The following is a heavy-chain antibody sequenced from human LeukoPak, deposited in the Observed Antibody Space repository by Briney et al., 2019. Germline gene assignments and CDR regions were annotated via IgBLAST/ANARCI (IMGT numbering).Heavy chain of an antibody. J-gene: IGHJ4*02. CDR3: ARRGGQQEPQFDY. Sequence: GGSLRLSCAASGFSFSDHAMDWVRQAPEKGLEWIARIRNKANSYTTEYAASVKGRFTVSRDDSKNSLYLQMDSLKSEDTAVYYCARRGGQQEPQFDYWGQGTLVTVSS. CDR1: GFSFSDHA. D-gene: IGHD1-14*01. V-gene: IGHV3-72*01. CDR2: IRNKANSYTT.